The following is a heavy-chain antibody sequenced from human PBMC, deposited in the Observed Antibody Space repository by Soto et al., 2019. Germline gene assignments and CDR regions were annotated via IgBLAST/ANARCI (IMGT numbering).Heavy chain of an antibody. J-gene: IGHJ3*01. CDR1: GFTFSSYG. D-gene: IGHD1-26*01. CDR3: AKVKWDRILNDAFDG. CDR2: ISYDGSNR. Sequence: GGSLRLSCAASGFTFSSYGMHWVRQAPGKGLEWVAVISYDGSNRYYADSVKGRFTISRDNSNNTLYLQMRSLTTEDTARYYCAKVKWDRILNDAFDGWGHGTMVTVSS. V-gene: IGHV3-30*18.